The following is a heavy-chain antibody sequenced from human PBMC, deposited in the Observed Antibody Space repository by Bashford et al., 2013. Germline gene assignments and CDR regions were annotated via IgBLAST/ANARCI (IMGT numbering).Heavy chain of an antibody. CDR1: GFTFISYS. D-gene: IGHD3-10*01. CDR3: ARDISFYDSGRYFKALDF. Sequence: GSLRLSCAASGFTFISYSMNWVRRTPGKGLEWVSSIGSTNTYRYYAESVKGRFTVSRDNAKNSLYLQMNSLRAEDTAVYYCARDISFYDSGRYFKALDFWGQGTLVTVSS. CDR2: IGSTNTYR. J-gene: IGHJ4*02. V-gene: IGHV3-21*06.